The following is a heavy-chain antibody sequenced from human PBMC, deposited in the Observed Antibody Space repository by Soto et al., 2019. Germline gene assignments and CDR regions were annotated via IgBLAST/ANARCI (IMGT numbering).Heavy chain of an antibody. CDR2: IIPFFGTA. V-gene: IGHV1-69*01. D-gene: IGHD3-16*01. CDR3: ARSAPMEAGDKYYYDF. J-gene: IGHJ4*02. CDR1: GGNFNTFG. Sequence: VQLVQSGAEVKKTGSSVKVSCKASGGNFNTFGFSWVRQAPGQGLEWMGGIIPFFGTAKYSQKFEDKITITADESTNTVYMDLRSLTFEDTAIYYCARSAPMEAGDKYYYDFWGQGALITVSS.